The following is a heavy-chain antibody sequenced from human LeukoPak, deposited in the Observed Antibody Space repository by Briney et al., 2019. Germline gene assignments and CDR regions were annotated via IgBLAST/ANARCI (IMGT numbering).Heavy chain of an antibody. Sequence: ASVKVSCKASGYTFTSYGISWVRQAPGQGLEWMGWIGAYNGNTNYAQKLQGRVTMTTDTSTSTAYMELRSLRSDDTAVYYCARAIYYYYDSSDGDYWGQGTLVTVSS. D-gene: IGHD3-22*01. J-gene: IGHJ4*02. CDR3: ARAIYYYYDSSDGDY. CDR1: GYTFTSYG. CDR2: IGAYNGNT. V-gene: IGHV1-18*01.